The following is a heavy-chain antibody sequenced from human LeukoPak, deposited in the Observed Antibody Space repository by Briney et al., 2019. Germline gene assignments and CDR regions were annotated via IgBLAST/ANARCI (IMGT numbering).Heavy chain of an antibody. CDR1: GFTFSSYS. Sequence: GGSLRLSCAASGFTFSSYSMNWIRQAPGKGLEWVSSISSSSSYIYYADSVKGRFTISRDNAKNSLYLQMNSLRAEDTAVYYCARELSYYDSTERINDAFDIWGQGTMVTVSS. J-gene: IGHJ3*02. CDR2: ISSSSSYI. D-gene: IGHD3-22*01. V-gene: IGHV3-21*01. CDR3: ARELSYYDSTERINDAFDI.